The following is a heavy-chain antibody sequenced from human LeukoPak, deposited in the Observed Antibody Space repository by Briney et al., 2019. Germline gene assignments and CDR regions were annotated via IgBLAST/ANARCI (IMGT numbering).Heavy chain of an antibody. Sequence: ESGPTLVNPTQTLTLTCTFSGFSLSTRGMCVRWIRQPPGKALEWISRIDWDDDKYYSTSLKTRLTISKDTSKNQVVLTMTNMDPVDTVTYYCARSSITIFGVVIDYWGQGTLVTVSS. CDR2: IDWDDDK. J-gene: IGHJ4*02. CDR1: GFSLSTRGMC. D-gene: IGHD3-3*01. V-gene: IGHV2-70*10. CDR3: ARSSITIFGVVIDY.